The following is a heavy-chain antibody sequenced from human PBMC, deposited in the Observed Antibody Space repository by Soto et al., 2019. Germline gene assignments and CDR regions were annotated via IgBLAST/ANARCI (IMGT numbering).Heavy chain of an antibody. D-gene: IGHD1-26*01. CDR2: IYYRGGT. V-gene: IGHV4-59*01. CDR1: GGSISSYY. J-gene: IGHJ4*02. Sequence: SSETLSLTCTVSGGSISSYYWSWIRQPPGKGLEWIGYIYYRGGTNYNPSLKSRVTMSVDTSKNQFSLSLSSVTAADTAVYYCATKIVGTPYYFDYWGQGSLVTVSS. CDR3: ATKIVGTPYYFDY.